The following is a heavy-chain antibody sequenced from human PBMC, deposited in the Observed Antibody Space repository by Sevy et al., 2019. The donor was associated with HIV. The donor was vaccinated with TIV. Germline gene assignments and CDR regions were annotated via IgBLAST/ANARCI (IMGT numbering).Heavy chain of an antibody. V-gene: IGHV3-23*01. CDR2: ISSTGGST. Sequence: GGSLRLSCAASGFTLSSNAMSWVRQAPGKGLEWVSCISSTGGSTYHADSVRGRFSISRDNSKNTLYLHMNSLRAEDTAVYYCAKDPNVDTAMAYYFDYWGQGTLVTVSS. CDR3: AKDPNVDTAMAYYFDY. D-gene: IGHD5-18*01. CDR1: GFTLSSNA. J-gene: IGHJ4*02.